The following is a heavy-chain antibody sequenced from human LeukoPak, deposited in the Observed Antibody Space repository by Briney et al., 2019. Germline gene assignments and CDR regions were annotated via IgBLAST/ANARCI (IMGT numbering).Heavy chain of an antibody. J-gene: IGHJ4*02. V-gene: IGHV4-59*01. CDR1: GGSISSYY. D-gene: IGHD6-13*01. Sequence: SETLSLTCTVSGGSISSYYWSWIRQPPGKGLEWIGYIYYSGSTNYNPSLKSRVTISVDTSKNQFSLKLSSVTAADTAVYYCARGLYSSSWYDGGVFDYWGQGTLVTVSS. CDR3: ARGLYSSSWYDGGVFDY. CDR2: IYYSGST.